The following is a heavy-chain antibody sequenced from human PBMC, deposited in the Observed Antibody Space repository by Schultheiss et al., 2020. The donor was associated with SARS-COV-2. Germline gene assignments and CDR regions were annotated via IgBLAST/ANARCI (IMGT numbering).Heavy chain of an antibody. Sequence: GGSLRLSCAACGFTFRRYRMNWVRQAPGKGLEWVAVISYDGSNKYYADSVKGRFTISRDNSKNTLYLQMSSLRAEDTAVYYCARRRINWNDAFDIWGQGTMVTVSS. D-gene: IGHD1-1*01. CDR1: GFTFRRYR. V-gene: IGHV3-30*03. J-gene: IGHJ3*02. CDR3: ARRRINWNDAFDI. CDR2: ISYDGSNK.